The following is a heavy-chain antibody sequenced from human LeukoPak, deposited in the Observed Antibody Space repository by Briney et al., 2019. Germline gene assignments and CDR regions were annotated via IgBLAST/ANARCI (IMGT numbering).Heavy chain of an antibody. CDR3: ASSIAAGAQFDD. D-gene: IGHD6-13*01. CDR1: GFPFSSYG. CDR2: IWYDGSNK. J-gene: IGHJ4*02. V-gene: IGHV3-33*01. Sequence: PGRSLRLPCAASGFPFSSYGMHWVRQAPGKGLEWVAVIWYDGSNKYYADSVKGRFTISRDNSKNTLYLQMNSLRDEDTAVYYCASSIAAGAQFDDWGQGTLVTVSS.